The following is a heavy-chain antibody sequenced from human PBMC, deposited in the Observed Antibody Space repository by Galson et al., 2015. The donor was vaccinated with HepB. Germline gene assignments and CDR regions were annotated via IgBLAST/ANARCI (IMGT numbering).Heavy chain of an antibody. J-gene: IGHJ3*01. D-gene: IGHD3-3*01. Sequence: PALVKPTQTLTLTCTSSGFSLSASTMCVSWIRQPPGKALEWLGRIDWDDDKYYNTSLKTRLTISKDTSKNEVVLRMTNMDPVDTATYFCARLLLRRGYDSGDAFDFWGQGSMVIVSS. V-gene: IGHV2-70*11. CDR2: IDWDDDK. CDR1: GFSLSASTMC. CDR3: ARLLLRRGYDSGDAFDF.